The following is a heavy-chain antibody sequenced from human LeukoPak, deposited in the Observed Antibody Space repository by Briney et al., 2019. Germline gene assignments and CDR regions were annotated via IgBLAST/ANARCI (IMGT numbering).Heavy chain of an antibody. Sequence: GGSLRLSCEASGFXFSSNWMSWVRQAPGKGLEWVAHIKHDGSEKYYMDSVKGRSSISRDNAKNSLYLHMNTLRAEDTAVYYCARIGGIAVAGSVHWYFDLWGRGTLVTVSS. D-gene: IGHD6-19*01. CDR1: GFXFSSNW. J-gene: IGHJ2*01. CDR3: ARIGGIAVAGSVHWYFDL. CDR2: IKHDGSEK. V-gene: IGHV3-7*04.